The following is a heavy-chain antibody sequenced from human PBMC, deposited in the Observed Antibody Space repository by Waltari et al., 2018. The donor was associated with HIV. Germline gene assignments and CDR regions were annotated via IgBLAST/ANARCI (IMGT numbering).Heavy chain of an antibody. V-gene: IGHV5-51*01. J-gene: IGHJ4*02. CDR2: IYPGDSDT. Sequence: EVQLVQSGAVVNKTGESLKISCKGSGYSFTSYWIGWVRKMPGKGLEWMGIIYPGDSDTRYSPSFQGQVTISADKSISTAYLQWSSLKASDTAMYYCARLHSSSWYGVDYWGQGTLVTVSS. CDR1: GYSFTSYW. D-gene: IGHD6-13*01. CDR3: ARLHSSSWYGVDY.